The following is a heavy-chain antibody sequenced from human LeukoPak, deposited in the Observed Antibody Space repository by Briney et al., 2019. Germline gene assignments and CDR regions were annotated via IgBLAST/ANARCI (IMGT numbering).Heavy chain of an antibody. D-gene: IGHD4-17*01. J-gene: IGHJ4*02. V-gene: IGHV3-74*01. CDR2: IHSDGSSS. Sequence: GGSLRLSCAASGFPFSSYWMHWVRQAPGAGLVWVSHIHSDGSSSYYADSVKGRFTISRDNAKNSLYLQMNSLRAEDTAIYYCARVDGDYAFDYWGQETLVTVSS. CDR1: GFPFSSYW. CDR3: ARVDGDYAFDY.